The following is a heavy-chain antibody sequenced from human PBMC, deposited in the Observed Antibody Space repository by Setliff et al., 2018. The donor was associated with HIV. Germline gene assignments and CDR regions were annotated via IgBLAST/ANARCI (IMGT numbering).Heavy chain of an antibody. Sequence: GESLKISCVASGFTFSNYWMSWVRQAPGKGLEWVANIKQEGREKYYVDSVKGRFTISRDNAKNSLYLQMNSLRAEDTAVYYCARDNSRWRDYYYYGMDVWGQGTKVTVSS. J-gene: IGHJ6*02. V-gene: IGHV3-7*01. D-gene: IGHD6-13*01. CDR3: ARDNSRWRDYYYYGMDV. CDR2: IKQEGREK. CDR1: GFTFSNYW.